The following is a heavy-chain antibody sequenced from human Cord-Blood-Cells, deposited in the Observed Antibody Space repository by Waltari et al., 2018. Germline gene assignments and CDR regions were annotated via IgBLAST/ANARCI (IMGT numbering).Heavy chain of an antibody. J-gene: IGHJ4*02. CDR3: ARDRDSSSWFDY. D-gene: IGHD6-13*01. CDR1: GFTFSSYN. V-gene: IGHV3-21*01. Sequence: EVQLVESGGGLVKTGGSLRISCAASGFTFSSYNMTWVRQAPGKGLEWVSSISSSSSYIYYADSVKGRFTISRDNAKNSLYLQMNSLRAEDTAVYYCARDRDSSSWFDYWGQGTLVTVSS. CDR2: ISSSSSYI.